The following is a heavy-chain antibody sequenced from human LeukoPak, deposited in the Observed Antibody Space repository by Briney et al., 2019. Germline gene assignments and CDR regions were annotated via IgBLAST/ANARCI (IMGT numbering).Heavy chain of an antibody. D-gene: IGHD1-26*01. CDR1: VLTFINYW. CDR2: IKRDGSGK. CDR3: ARVEYSGNGNLY. V-gene: IGHV3-7*03. J-gene: IGHJ4*02. Sequence: GGSLTLSCARCVLTFINYWMIWVRQVPGKGVEWGAKIKRDGSGKYYLPSVRGRFTISKDDAKDSLYLQMASLRPEEPAIYYWARVEYSGNGNLYWGQGTLVTVSS.